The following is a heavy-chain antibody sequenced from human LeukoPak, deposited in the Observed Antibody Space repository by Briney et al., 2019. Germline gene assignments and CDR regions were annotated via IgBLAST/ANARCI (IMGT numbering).Heavy chain of an antibody. CDR2: IYGSGST. D-gene: IGHD1-1*01. CDR1: GGSISSYY. V-gene: IGHV4-59*01. CDR3: AREGTSGTHLNWFDP. J-gene: IGHJ5*02. Sequence: SETLSLTCTVSGGSISSYYWSWIRQPPGKGLEWIGHIYGSGSTNYNPSLKSRVTSSVDTSKNQSSLKLSSVTAADTAVYYCAREGTSGTHLNWFDPWGQGTLVTVSS.